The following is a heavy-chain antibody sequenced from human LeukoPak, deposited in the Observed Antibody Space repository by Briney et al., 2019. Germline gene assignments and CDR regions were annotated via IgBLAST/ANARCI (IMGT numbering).Heavy chain of an antibody. V-gene: IGHV1-2*02. CDR1: GYTFTGYY. Sequence: ASVKVSCKASGYTFTGYYIHWVRQAPGQGLEWMGWINPNSGGTNYSQKFQGRVTMTRDTSISTAYMELSRLRSDDTAFYYCARDHSVTIGAYYFDYWGQGTLVTVSS. D-gene: IGHD5-12*01. CDR3: ARDHSVTIGAYYFDY. CDR2: INPNSGGT. J-gene: IGHJ4*02.